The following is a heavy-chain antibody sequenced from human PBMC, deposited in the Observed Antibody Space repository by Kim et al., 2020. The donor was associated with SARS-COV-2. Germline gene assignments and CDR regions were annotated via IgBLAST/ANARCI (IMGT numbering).Heavy chain of an antibody. D-gene: IGHD3-9*01. J-gene: IGHJ3*02. CDR2: ISAYNGNT. Sequence: ASVKVSCKASGYTFTSYGISWVRQAPGQGLEWMGWISAYNGNTNYAQKLQGRVTMTTDTSTSTAYMELRSLRSDDTAVYYCARQARSPALGYDILTGYYLLGAFDIWGQGTMVTVSS. CDR1: GYTFTSYG. CDR3: ARQARSPALGYDILTGYYLLGAFDI. V-gene: IGHV1-18*01.